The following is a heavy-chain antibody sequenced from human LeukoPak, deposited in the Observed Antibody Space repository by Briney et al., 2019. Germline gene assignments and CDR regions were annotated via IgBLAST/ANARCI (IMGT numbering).Heavy chain of an antibody. Sequence: GGSLRLSCAASGLTFSSYSMSWVRQAPGKGLEWVSAISGSGGSTYYADSVKGRFTISRDNSKNTLYLQMNSLRAEDTAVYYCAKDRRDIVVVPAANGPADGWFDPWGQGTLVTVSS. CDR2: ISGSGGST. CDR1: GLTFSSYS. V-gene: IGHV3-23*01. CDR3: AKDRRDIVVVPAANGPADGWFDP. D-gene: IGHD2-2*01. J-gene: IGHJ5*02.